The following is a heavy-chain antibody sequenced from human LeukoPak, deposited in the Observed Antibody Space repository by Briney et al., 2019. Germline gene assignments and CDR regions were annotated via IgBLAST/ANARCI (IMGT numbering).Heavy chain of an antibody. J-gene: IGHJ4*02. CDR2: VSGGGDNT. Sequence: QPGGSLRLSCAASGFTFNNYAMTWVRQAPGKGLEWVSVVSGGGDNTNYADSVRGRFTISRDNSKNTLFLQMNSLRTEDTAVYFCARWGNDYSQFDSWGQGTLVTVS. V-gene: IGHV3-23*01. D-gene: IGHD4-11*01. CDR3: ARWGNDYSQFDS. CDR1: GFTFNNYA.